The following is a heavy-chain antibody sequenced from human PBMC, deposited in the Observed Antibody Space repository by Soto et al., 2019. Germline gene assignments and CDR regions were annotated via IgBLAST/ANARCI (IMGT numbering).Heavy chain of an antibody. CDR3: AKDLITIFGVVPGGRFDY. V-gene: IGHV3-23*01. Sequence: GGSLRLSCAASGFTFSSYATSWVRQAPGKGLEWVSAISGSGGSTYYADSVKGRFTIPRDNSKNTLYLQMNSLRAEDTAVYYCAKDLITIFGVVPGGRFDYWGQGTLVTVSS. J-gene: IGHJ4*02. CDR2: ISGSGGST. CDR1: GFTFSSYA. D-gene: IGHD3-3*01.